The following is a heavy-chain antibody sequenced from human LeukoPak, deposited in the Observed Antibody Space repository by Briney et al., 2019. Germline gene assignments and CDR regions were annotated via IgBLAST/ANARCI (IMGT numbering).Heavy chain of an antibody. Sequence: SETLSLTCAVSGYSISGYYWGWIRQPPGKGLEWIGSIYYSGSTYYNPSLKSRVTVSVDTSKKQFSLRLTSVTAADTAVYYCARDSVVRGANDPFDIWGQGTMVNVSS. D-gene: IGHD3-10*01. CDR1: GYSISGYY. V-gene: IGHV4-38-2*02. CDR2: IYYSGST. CDR3: ARDSVVRGANDPFDI. J-gene: IGHJ3*02.